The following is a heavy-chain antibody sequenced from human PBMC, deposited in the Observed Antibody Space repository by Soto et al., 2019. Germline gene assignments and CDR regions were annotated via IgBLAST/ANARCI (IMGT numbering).Heavy chain of an antibody. CDR3: ARRTYYYDSSGYYPAFDI. CDR1: GGSFSGYY. CDR2: INHSGST. V-gene: IGHV4-34*01. J-gene: IGHJ3*02. Sequence: QVQLQQWGAGLLKPSETLSLTCAVYGGSFSGYYWSWIRQPPGKGLEWIGEINHSGSTNYNPSLKSRVTISVDTSKNQFSLKLSSVTAADTAVYYCARRTYYYDSSGYYPAFDIWGQGTMVTVSS. D-gene: IGHD3-22*01.